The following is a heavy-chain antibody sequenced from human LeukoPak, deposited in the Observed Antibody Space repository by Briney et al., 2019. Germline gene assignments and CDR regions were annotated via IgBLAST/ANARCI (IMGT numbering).Heavy chain of an antibody. D-gene: IGHD5-18*01. V-gene: IGHV4-59*01. CDR1: GGSIRSYY. CDR3: ARDTDMKG. J-gene: IGHJ4*02. Sequence: PSETLSLTCTHSGGSIRSYYWSWIRQPPGKRLEWSGYIYSSGSTNYNPSLKSPASISVETPNHQFSLKVRHMAAAETAVYYGARDTDMKGWGQGTLVSV. CDR2: IYSSGST.